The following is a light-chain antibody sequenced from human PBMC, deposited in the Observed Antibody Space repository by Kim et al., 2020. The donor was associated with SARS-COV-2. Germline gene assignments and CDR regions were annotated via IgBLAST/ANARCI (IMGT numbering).Light chain of an antibody. Sequence: QSVLTQPPSVSGAPGQRVTISCTGSSSNIGAGYDVHWYQQLPGTAPKLLIYGNTSRPSGIPDRFSGSKSGTSASLAITGLQAEDAADYYCQSYDSSLSDWVFGGGTQLTVL. J-gene: IGLJ7*01. CDR1: SSNIGAGYD. V-gene: IGLV1-40*01. CDR2: GNT. CDR3: QSYDSSLSDWV.